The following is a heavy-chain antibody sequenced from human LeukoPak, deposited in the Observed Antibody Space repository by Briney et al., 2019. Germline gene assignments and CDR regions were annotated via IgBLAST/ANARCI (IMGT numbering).Heavy chain of an antibody. J-gene: IGHJ4*02. CDR2: IRSRGDNYAT. D-gene: IGHD1-26*01. V-gene: IGHV3-73*01. Sequence: GGSLRLSCAASGFTFSGSPMHWVRQASGKGLEWVGRIRSRGDNYATGYGASVKGRFIISRDDSKNTAYLQMNSLKVEDTAVYYCAKGKMKWELLTDFDYWGQGTLVTVSS. CDR1: GFTFSGSP. CDR3: AKGKMKWELLTDFDY.